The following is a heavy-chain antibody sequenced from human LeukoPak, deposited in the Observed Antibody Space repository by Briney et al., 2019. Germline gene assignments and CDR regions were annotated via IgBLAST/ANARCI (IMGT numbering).Heavy chain of an antibody. CDR2: INHSGST. V-gene: IGHV4-34*01. CDR3: ARGRYCGGDCYPDYFDY. D-gene: IGHD2-21*02. J-gene: IGHJ4*02. Sequence: SETLSLTCAVYGGSFSGYYWSWIRQPPGKGLEWIGEINHSGSTNYSPSLKSRVTISVDTSKNQFSLKLSSVTAADTAVYYCARGRYCGGDCYPDYFDYWGQGTLVTVSS. CDR1: GGSFSGYY.